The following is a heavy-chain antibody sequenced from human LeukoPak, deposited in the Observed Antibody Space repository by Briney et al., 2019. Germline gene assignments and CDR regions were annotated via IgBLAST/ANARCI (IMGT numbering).Heavy chain of an antibody. V-gene: IGHV1-18*01. CDR2: ISAYNGNT. J-gene: IGHJ4*02. CDR3: ARPLITGTTPYLDY. Sequence: ASVKVSCKASGYTFTSYGISWVRQAPGQGLEWMGWISAYNGNTNYAQKFQGRVTMTEDTPTSTAYMELRSLRSDDTAVYYCARPLITGTTPYLDYWGQGTLVTVSS. D-gene: IGHD1-20*01. CDR1: GYTFTSYG.